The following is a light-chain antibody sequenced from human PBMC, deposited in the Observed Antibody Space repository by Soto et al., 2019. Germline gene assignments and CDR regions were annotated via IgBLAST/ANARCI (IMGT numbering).Light chain of an antibody. V-gene: IGKV1-5*03. CDR2: KMS. CDR1: QNIGYW. J-gene: IGKJ1*01. Sequence: DIQMTQSPPTVSAFVGDRVTFSCRASQNIGYWLAWYQQKPGQAPVLLIEKMSSLQSGVASRFYGSGSGTDFTLTITSLQTDDVGTYYCQQYSRYWTFGPGTKVEIK. CDR3: QQYSRYWT.